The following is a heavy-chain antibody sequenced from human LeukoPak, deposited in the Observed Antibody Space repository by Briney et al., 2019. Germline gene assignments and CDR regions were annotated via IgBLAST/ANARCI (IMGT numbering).Heavy chain of an antibody. CDR1: GYTFTGYY. CDR3: GRDPKLGIRGYTYGYIDF. CDR2: INTDTGNP. Sequence: ASVKVSCKASGYTFTGYYMHWVRQAPGQGLEWMGWINTDTGNPTYAQGFFTGRYVFSLDTSVNTAYLQITGLKADDTAVYYCGRDPKLGIRGYTYGYIDFWGQGTLVTVAS. V-gene: IGHV7-4-1*02. D-gene: IGHD5-18*01. J-gene: IGHJ4*02.